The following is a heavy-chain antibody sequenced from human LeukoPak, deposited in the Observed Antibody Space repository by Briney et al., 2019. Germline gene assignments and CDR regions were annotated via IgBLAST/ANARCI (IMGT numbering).Heavy chain of an antibody. D-gene: IGHD3-9*01. CDR1: GGSLRSGSYY. V-gene: IGHV4-61*02. CDR3: ARQYVDILTGYHRGELYWYFDL. CDR2: VYTCGST. J-gene: IGHJ2*01. Sequence: SETLSLTCTVSGGSLRSGSYYWSWIRQPAGKGLEWIGRVYTCGSTNHKPSPKRRVTILVGPSKKQFSLKLSSVTAADTAVYYCARQYVDILTGYHRGELYWYFDLWGRGTLVTVSS.